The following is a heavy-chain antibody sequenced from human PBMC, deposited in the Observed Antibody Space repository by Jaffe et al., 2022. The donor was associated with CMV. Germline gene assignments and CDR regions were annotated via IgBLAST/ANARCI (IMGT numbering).Heavy chain of an antibody. CDR2: ISAYNGNT. J-gene: IGHJ6*02. Sequence: QVQLVQSGAEVKKPGASVKVSCKASGYTFTSYGISWVRQAPGQGLEWMGWISAYNGNTNYAQKLQGRVTMTTDTSTSTAYMELRSLRSDDTAVYYCARDEYDILTGPPPADTPYYYYGMDVWGQGTTVTVSS. V-gene: IGHV1-18*01. D-gene: IGHD3-9*01. CDR3: ARDEYDILTGPPPADTPYYYYGMDV. CDR1: GYTFTSYG.